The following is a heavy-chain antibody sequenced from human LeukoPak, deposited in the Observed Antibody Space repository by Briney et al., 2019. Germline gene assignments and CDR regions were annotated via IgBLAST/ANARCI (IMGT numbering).Heavy chain of an antibody. J-gene: IGHJ4*02. Sequence: GGSLRLSCAASGFTFSSYAMSWVRQAPGKGLEWVSAISGSGGSTYYADSVKGRFTISRDNSKNTLYLQMNSLRAEDTAVYYCANAIYDSSGDYYSFDYWGQGTLVTVSS. D-gene: IGHD3-22*01. CDR2: ISGSGGST. V-gene: IGHV3-23*01. CDR3: ANAIYDSSGDYYSFDY. CDR1: GFTFSSYA.